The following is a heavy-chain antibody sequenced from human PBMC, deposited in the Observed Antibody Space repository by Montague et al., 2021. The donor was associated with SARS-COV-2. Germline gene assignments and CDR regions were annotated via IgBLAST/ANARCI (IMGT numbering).Heavy chain of an antibody. CDR1: GGSISSSSYY. Sequence: SETLSLTCTVSGGSISSSSYYWGWIRQPPGKGLEWIGNIYYSGSTYYNPSLKSRVTISVDTSKNQFSLKLNSVTAADTAVYYCARDIHWLYTDCYCYFDYWGQGTLVTVSS. CDR2: IYYSGST. J-gene: IGHJ4*02. V-gene: IGHV4-39*07. CDR3: ARDIHWLYTDCYCYFDY. D-gene: IGHD2-21*01.